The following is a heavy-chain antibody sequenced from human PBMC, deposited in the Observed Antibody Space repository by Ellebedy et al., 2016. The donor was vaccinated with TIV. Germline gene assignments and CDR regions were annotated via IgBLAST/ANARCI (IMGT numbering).Heavy chain of an antibody. CDR3: AAQSRDYVWGGDY. J-gene: IGHJ4*02. CDR2: FYYGGAT. CDR1: GGSFSSFTYY. V-gene: IGHV4-39*07. D-gene: IGHD3-16*01. Sequence: MPSETLSLTCTVSGGSFSSFTYYRAWLRQPPGKGLEWIGSFYYGGATYYNPSLRSRITISLDKSKNQFSLKMRTLTAADTAMYYCAAQSRDYVWGGDYWGQGTLVSVSS.